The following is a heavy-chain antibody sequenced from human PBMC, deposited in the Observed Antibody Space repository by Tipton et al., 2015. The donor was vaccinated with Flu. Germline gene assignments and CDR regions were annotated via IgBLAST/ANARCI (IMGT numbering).Heavy chain of an antibody. V-gene: IGHV1-8*01. Sequence: QLVQSGAEVKKPGASVKVSCKASGYTFTSYDINWVRQATGQGLEWMGWMNPNSGNTGYAQKFQGRVTMTRNTSIATAYMELSSLRSEDTAVYYCARGPGRDIAARGWFDPWGQGTLLTVSS. D-gene: IGHD6-6*01. CDR2: MNPNSGNT. J-gene: IGHJ5*02. CDR1: GYTFTSYD. CDR3: ARGPGRDIAARGWFDP.